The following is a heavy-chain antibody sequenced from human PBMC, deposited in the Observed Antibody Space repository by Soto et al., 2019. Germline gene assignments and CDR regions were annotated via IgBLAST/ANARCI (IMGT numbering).Heavy chain of an antibody. CDR2: IVPMFGTS. CDR3: NMGSEYDFWSGYL. Sequence: QERLVQSGAEVRKPGSSVKVSCKVTGGTSTRYAINWVRQAPGQGLEWMGGIVPMFGTSKYAQKFQGRVTITADTLTNIAYMELRSLRSEDTVVYYCNMGSEYDFWSGYLWGQGTLVSVSS. CDR1: GGTSTRYA. V-gene: IGHV1-69*06. J-gene: IGHJ4*02. D-gene: IGHD3-3*01.